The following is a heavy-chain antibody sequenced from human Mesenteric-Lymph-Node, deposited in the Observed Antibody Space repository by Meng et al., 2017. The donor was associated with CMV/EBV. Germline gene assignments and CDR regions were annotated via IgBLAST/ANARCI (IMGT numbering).Heavy chain of an antibody. D-gene: IGHD5-24*01. V-gene: IGHV3-74*01. J-gene: IGHJ4*02. Sequence: GESLKISCAASGFTFSDYWMHLVRQAPGKGLVWVSRINSDGSITTYADSVKGRFTISRDNAKNTVYLQMNSLRAEDTAVYYCARWVLRDGYNGFDYWGQGTLVTVS. CDR1: GFTFSDYW. CDR3: ARWVLRDGYNGFDY. CDR2: INSDGSIT.